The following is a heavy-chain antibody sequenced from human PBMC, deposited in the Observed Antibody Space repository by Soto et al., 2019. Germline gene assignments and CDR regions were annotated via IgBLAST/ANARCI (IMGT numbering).Heavy chain of an antibody. D-gene: IGHD5-18*01. CDR2: LNPRNGQT. CDR1: GYNFSAYY. V-gene: IGHV1-8*01. Sequence: QVQLVQSGAEVKKPGASVKVSCQTSGYNFSAYYFNWVRQAAGQGPEWMGWLNPRNGQTGYVQKFRGRVTMTRDTSSATVYLELSRLTYEDTAIYFCARETDTSMVDYWGQGTLVTVSS. CDR3: ARETDTSMVDY. J-gene: IGHJ4*02.